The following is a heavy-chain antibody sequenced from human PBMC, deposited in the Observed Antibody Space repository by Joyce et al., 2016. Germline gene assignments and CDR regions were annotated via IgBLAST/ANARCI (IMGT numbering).Heavy chain of an antibody. J-gene: IGHJ6*02. Sequence: EVQLVESGGGLVQPGGSLRLSCVASGFTFSSYWIHWVRQAPGKGLVLVSRINSDGSTTNYADSVRGRFTISRDNAKNTLFLQMSSLRTEDTAVYYCAREGYSYYYGLDVWGQGTTVTVSS. D-gene: IGHD3-22*01. CDR3: AREGYSYYYGLDV. CDR1: GFTFSSYW. CDR2: INSDGSTT. V-gene: IGHV3-74*01.